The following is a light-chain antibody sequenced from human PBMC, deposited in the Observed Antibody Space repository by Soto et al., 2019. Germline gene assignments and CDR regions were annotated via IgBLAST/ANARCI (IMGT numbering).Light chain of an antibody. V-gene: IGLV1-44*01. CDR2: ANN. Sequence: QSVVTQPPSASGTPGQRVSISCSGSGSSIGTNTVNWYRQLPGTAPKLLIYANNQRPSGVPDRFSGSKSGTSASLAISGLPSEDEAEYYCAAWDGSLNNVLFGGGTKLTVL. CDR1: GSSIGTNT. J-gene: IGLJ2*01. CDR3: AAWDGSLNNVL.